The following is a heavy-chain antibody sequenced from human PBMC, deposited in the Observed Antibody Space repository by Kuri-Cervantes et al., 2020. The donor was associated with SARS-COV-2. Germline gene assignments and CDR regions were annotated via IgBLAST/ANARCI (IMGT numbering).Heavy chain of an antibody. J-gene: IGHJ6*03. CDR2: IYHSGNT. Sequence: ESLKISCTVSGGSVNIDNYSWSWIRQPPGKGLECMGSIYHSGNTNYDQCLKSRVTISIDTFEKRFSLKLTSVTAADTAVYYCARDRRETTVTSPGWGLYYSHYHYYMDVWGKGTTITVSS. CDR3: ARDRRETTVTSPGWGLYYSHYHYYMDV. V-gene: IGHV4-61*01. CDR1: GGSVNIDNYS. D-gene: IGHD4-17*01.